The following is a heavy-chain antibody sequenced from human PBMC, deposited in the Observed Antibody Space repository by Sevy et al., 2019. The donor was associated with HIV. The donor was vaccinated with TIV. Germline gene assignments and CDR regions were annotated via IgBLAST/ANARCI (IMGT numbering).Heavy chain of an antibody. Sequence: GGSLRLSCAASGFTFSSYAMSWVRQAPGKGLEWVSAISGSGGSTYYADSVKGRFTISRDNSKNTLYLQMNSLRAEGTAVYYCAKVKEQWLVPRYFDYWGQGTLVTVSS. CDR1: GFTFSSYA. CDR3: AKVKEQWLVPRYFDY. CDR2: ISGSGGST. J-gene: IGHJ4*02. V-gene: IGHV3-23*01. D-gene: IGHD6-19*01.